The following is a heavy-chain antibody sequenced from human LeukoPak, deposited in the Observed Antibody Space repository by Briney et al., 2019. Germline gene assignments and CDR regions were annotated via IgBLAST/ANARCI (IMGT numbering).Heavy chain of an antibody. CDR2: IYRGGST. Sequence: PGGSLRLSCAASGFTVSSNYMSWVRQAPGKGLEWVSVIYRGGSTYYADSVKGRFTISRDNSKNTLYLQMNSLRAEDTAVYYCAKDPLAYCGGDCYLPYYFDYWGQGTLVTVSS. D-gene: IGHD2-21*02. V-gene: IGHV3-53*05. CDR1: GFTVSSNY. J-gene: IGHJ4*02. CDR3: AKDPLAYCGGDCYLPYYFDY.